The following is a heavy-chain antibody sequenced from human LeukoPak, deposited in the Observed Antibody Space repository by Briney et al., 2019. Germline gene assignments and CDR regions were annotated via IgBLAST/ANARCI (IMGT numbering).Heavy chain of an antibody. Sequence: SVKVSCKASGGTFSSYAISWVRQAPGQGLEWMGGIIPIFGTANYAQKFQGRVTITADKSKSTAYMELSSLRSEDTAVYYCARDNDCSSTSCYGSLGLWGQGTLVTVSS. J-gene: IGHJ4*02. V-gene: IGHV1-69*06. CDR2: IIPIFGTA. D-gene: IGHD2-2*01. CDR3: ARDNDCSSTSCYGSLGL. CDR1: GGTFSSYA.